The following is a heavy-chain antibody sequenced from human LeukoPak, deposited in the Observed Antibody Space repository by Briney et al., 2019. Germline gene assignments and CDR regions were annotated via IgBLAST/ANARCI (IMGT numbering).Heavy chain of an antibody. V-gene: IGHV1-69*06. Sequence: SVKVSCKASGGTFSSYAISWVRQAPGQGLEWMGGIIPIFGTANYAQKFQGRVTITADKSTSTAYMELSSLRSEDTAVYYCARVKGIALSGNFDLWGRGTLVTVSS. CDR1: GGTFSSYA. D-gene: IGHD6-13*01. CDR2: IIPIFGTA. CDR3: ARVKGIALSGNFDL. J-gene: IGHJ2*01.